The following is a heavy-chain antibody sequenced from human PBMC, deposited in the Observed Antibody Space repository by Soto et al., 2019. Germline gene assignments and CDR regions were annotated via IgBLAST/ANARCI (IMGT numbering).Heavy chain of an antibody. V-gene: IGHV3-30*04. J-gene: IGHJ4*02. D-gene: IGHD1-1*01. Sequence: QVQLVESGGGVVQPGGSLTLSCAASGFTFNSYAMHWVRQAPGQGLEWVAVISFNGIDTYYADSVKGRVTISRDNSRNTLFLQMTSLGTEDTAVCYCARDIDRIRGPHHNSVGPGHCGQGTLVTVSS. CDR3: ARDIDRIRGPHHNSVGPGH. CDR2: ISFNGIDT. CDR1: GFTFNSYA.